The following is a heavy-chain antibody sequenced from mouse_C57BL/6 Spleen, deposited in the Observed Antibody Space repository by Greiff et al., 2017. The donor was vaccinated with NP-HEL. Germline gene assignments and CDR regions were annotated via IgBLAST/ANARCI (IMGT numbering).Heavy chain of an antibody. CDR1: GYTFTDYY. D-gene: IGHD1-1*01. Sequence: VQLQQSGPVLVKPGASVKMSCKASGYTFTDYYMNWVKQSHGKSLEWIGVINPYNGGTSYNQKFKGKATLTVDKSSSTAYMELNSLTSEDSAVYYGARRGYYGSIQGYFDYWGQGTTLTVSS. CDR3: ARRGYYGSIQGYFDY. J-gene: IGHJ2*01. CDR2: INPYNGGT. V-gene: IGHV1-19*01.